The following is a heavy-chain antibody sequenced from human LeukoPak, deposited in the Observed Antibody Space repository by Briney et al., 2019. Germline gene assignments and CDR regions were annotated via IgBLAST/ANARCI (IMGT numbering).Heavy chain of an antibody. D-gene: IGHD5-24*01. CDR2: IYYSRRT. J-gene: IGHJ4*02. Sequence: KPSETLSFTCTVSGGSVSDYYWSWIRKAPGKGLEWVGYIYYSRRTNYNPSLKSRGTMSVDTSKNQFSLKLRSVTATDTAVYYCARRINYFDYWGLGTLVTVSS. CDR1: GGSVSDYY. CDR3: ARRINYFDY. V-gene: IGHV4-59*02.